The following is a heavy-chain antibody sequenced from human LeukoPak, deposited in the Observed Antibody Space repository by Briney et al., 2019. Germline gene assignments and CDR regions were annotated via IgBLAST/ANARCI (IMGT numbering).Heavy chain of an antibody. CDR2: IYHSGST. CDR1: GYSISSRYY. D-gene: IGHD3-9*01. J-gene: IGHJ4*02. V-gene: IGHV4-38-2*02. Sequence: SETLSLTCTVSGYSISSRYYWGWIRQLPGKGLEWIGSIYHSGSTYYNPSLKSRVTISGDTSKNQFSLKLSSVTAADTAVYCCARATLYYDILTGYPYWGQGTLVTVSS. CDR3: ARATLYYDILTGYPY.